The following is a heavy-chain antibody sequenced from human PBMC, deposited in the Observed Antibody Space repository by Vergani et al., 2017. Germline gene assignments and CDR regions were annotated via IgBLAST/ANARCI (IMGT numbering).Heavy chain of an antibody. J-gene: IGHJ4*02. CDR3: AKTWDTVVTLPPLDS. CDR2: ISYDGSEK. CDR1: GFTFSSFG. D-gene: IGHD4-23*01. V-gene: IGHV3-30*18. Sequence: QLVESGGGVVQPGRSLRLSCAASGFTFSSFGIHWVRQAPGRGLEWVAAISYDGSEKFYADSVKGRFTISRDNSKNTVDLQLSSLRPEDTGVYFCAKTWDTVVTLPPLDSWGLGALVTVSS.